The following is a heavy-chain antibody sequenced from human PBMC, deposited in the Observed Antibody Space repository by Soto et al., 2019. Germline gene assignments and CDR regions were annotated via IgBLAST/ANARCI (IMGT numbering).Heavy chain of an antibody. V-gene: IGHV3-23*01. Sequence: VQLLESGGDLVQPGGSLRLSCVASGFILNNYAMSWVRQAPGKWLEGVSTIGGTDGDSDGVPWYEDSVKGRFTNPRDRSANTLFLYMDNLRAEDSALYYCVKRGRNWGAFDFWGQGTTVVVSS. CDR3: VKRGRNWGAFDF. CDR1: GFILNNYA. J-gene: IGHJ3*01. D-gene: IGHD7-27*01. CDR2: IGGTDGDSDGVP.